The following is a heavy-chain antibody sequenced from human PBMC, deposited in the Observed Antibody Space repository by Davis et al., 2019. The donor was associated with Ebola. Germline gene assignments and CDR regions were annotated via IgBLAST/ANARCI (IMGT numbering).Heavy chain of an antibody. Sequence: GESLKISCAASGCTFSRYWMSWVRQAPGKGLEWVANIKQAGSEKYYVDSVKGRFTISRDNAKNSLYMQMNSLRAEDTAVYYCAREVVRPSYYYYGMDVWGQGTTVTVSS. D-gene: IGHD3-22*01. J-gene: IGHJ6*02. CDR1: GCTFSRYW. V-gene: IGHV3-7*01. CDR2: IKQAGSEK. CDR3: AREVVRPSYYYYGMDV.